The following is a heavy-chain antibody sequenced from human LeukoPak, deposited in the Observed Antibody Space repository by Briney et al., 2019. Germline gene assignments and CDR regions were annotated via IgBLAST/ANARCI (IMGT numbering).Heavy chain of an antibody. CDR3: ARSRGYYDSSGYFLDS. CDR2: MYYSGNT. Sequence: SETLSLTCTVSGGSISSSGYYWGWIRQPPGKGLEWIGSMYYSGNTYYNPSLKSRVTILVDTSKNQFSLKLTSVTAADTAVYYCARSRGYYDSSGYFLDSWGQGTLVTVSS. CDR1: GGSISSSGYY. J-gene: IGHJ5*01. D-gene: IGHD3-22*01. V-gene: IGHV4-39*01.